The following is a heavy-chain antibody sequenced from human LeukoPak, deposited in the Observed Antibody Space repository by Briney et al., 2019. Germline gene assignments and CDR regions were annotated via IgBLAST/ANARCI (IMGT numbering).Heavy chain of an antibody. CDR3: ARVLLHLRGYFDY. V-gene: IGHV1-8*01. Sequence: ASVKVSCKASGYTFTSYDINWVRQATGQGLEWMGWMNPNSGNTGYAQKFQGRVTMTRNTSISTAYMELSSLRSEDTAVYYCARVLLHLRGYFDYWGQGTLVTVSS. CDR2: MNPNSGNT. CDR1: GYTFTSYD. J-gene: IGHJ4*02. D-gene: IGHD4-11*01.